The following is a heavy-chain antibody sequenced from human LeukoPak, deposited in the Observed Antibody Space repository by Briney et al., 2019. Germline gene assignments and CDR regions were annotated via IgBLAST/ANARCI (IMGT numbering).Heavy chain of an antibody. D-gene: IGHD5-12*01. Sequence: GASVKVSCKASGGTFSSYAISWVRQAPGQGLEWMGGIIPIFGTANYAQKFQGRVTITADESTGTAYMELSSLRSEDTAVYYCASHHSGYSGYVFDYWGQGTLVTVSS. CDR1: GGTFSSYA. CDR3: ASHHSGYSGYVFDY. V-gene: IGHV1-69*13. CDR2: IIPIFGTA. J-gene: IGHJ4*02.